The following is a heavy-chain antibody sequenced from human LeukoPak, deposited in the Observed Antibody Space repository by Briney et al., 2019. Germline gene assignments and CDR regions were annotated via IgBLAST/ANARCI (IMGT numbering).Heavy chain of an antibody. CDR2: INPNSGGT. D-gene: IGHD6-6*01. CDR1: GYIFTDYY. Sequence: ASVKVSCKASGYIFTDYYMHWVRQAPGQGLEWMGWINPNSGGTNYAQKFQGRVTMTRDTSISTAYMELSRLRSDDTAVYYCARGPGSSSSALGYWGQGTLVTVSS. V-gene: IGHV1-2*02. J-gene: IGHJ4*02. CDR3: ARGPGSSSSALGY.